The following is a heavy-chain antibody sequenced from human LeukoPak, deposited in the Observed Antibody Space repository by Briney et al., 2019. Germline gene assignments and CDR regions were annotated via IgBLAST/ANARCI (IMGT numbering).Heavy chain of an antibody. J-gene: IGHJ4*02. V-gene: IGHV3-23*01. Sequence: QAGGSLRLSCAASGFTFSSYWMSWVRQAPGKGLEWVSVISSSGGSTHYADSVRGRFTISRDNSKNTLYLQMNSLRAEDTAIYYCAKEVTDGNGYFDYWGQGTLVTVSS. CDR3: AKEVTDGNGYFDY. CDR1: GFTFSSYW. D-gene: IGHD2-21*02. CDR2: ISSSGGST.